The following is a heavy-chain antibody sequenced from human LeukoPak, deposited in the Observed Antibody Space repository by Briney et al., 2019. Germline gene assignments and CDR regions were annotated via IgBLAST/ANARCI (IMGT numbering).Heavy chain of an antibody. V-gene: IGHV1-46*01. CDR2: INPSGGST. J-gene: IGHJ1*01. Sequence: GASVKVSCKASGYTFTSYYMHWVRQAPGQGLEWMGIINPSGGSTSYAQKFQGRVTMTRDMSTSTVYMELSSLRAEDTAVYYCAKGGYYGSGSYYLDQPAEYFQHWGQGTLVTVSS. CDR1: GYTFTSYY. CDR3: AKGGYYGSGSYYLDQPAEYFQH. D-gene: IGHD3-10*01.